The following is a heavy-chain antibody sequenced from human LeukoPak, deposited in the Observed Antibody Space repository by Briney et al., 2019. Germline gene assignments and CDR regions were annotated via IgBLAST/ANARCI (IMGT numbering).Heavy chain of an antibody. CDR1: GDSVSSNSAA. D-gene: IGHD1-7*01. CDR3: ARSHNWNYDTFDY. J-gene: IGHJ4*02. V-gene: IGHV6-1*01. CDR2: TYYRSKWSN. Sequence: SQTLSLTCGISGDSVSSNSAAWNWLRQSPSRGLEWLGRTYYRSKWSNDYAVSVKSRITINPDTSKNQFSLQLNSVTPEDTAVYYCARSHNWNYDTFDYWGQGTLVTVSS.